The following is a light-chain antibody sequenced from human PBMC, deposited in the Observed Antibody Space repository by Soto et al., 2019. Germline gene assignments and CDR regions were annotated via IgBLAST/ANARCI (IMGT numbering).Light chain of an antibody. CDR2: GAS. Sequence: TQSPATLYVSPGERATLSCRASQTVSRSLAWYQQRPGQAPRLLIYGASTRAAGVPGRFGGSGSGTDFTLTISSLQSEDFAVYYCQQYIDWPPYTFGQGTKLQIK. V-gene: IGKV3-15*01. J-gene: IGKJ2*01. CDR3: QQYIDWPPYT. CDR1: QTVSRS.